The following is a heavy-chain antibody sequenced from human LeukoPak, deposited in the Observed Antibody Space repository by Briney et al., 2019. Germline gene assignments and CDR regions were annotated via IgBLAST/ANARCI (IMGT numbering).Heavy chain of an antibody. Sequence: SGGSLILSCAASGFTFSTYAMSWVRQAPGKGLEWVSVISSGGGVTHYADSVEGRFTISRDNSKSTLFLQVNSLRAEDTAVYYCAKVRSMAANPSYFDSWGQGTLVTVSS. CDR2: ISSGGGVT. CDR1: GFTFSTYA. J-gene: IGHJ4*02. CDR3: AKVRSMAANPSYFDS. V-gene: IGHV3-23*01. D-gene: IGHD5-24*01.